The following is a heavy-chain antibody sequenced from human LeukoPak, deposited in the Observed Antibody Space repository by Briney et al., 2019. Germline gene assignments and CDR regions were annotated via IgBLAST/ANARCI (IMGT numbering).Heavy chain of an antibody. V-gene: IGHV3-9*01. Sequence: PGRSLRLSCAASGFTFDDYAMHWVRQAPGKGLEWVSGISWNSGSIGYADSVKGRFTISRDNAKNSLYLQMNSLRAEDTALYYCAKDFNRLGEFDAFDIWGQGTMVTVSS. CDR2: ISWNSGSI. CDR1: GFTFDDYA. CDR3: AKDFNRLGEFDAFDI. D-gene: IGHD3-16*01. J-gene: IGHJ3*02.